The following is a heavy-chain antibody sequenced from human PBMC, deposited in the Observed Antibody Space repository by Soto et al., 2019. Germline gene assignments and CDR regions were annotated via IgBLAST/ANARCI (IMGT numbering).Heavy chain of an antibody. V-gene: IGHV1-69*13. CDR1: GGTFNNYP. Sequence: SVKVSCKASGGTFNNYPITWVRQAPGQGLEWMGGSIPIFGTANYAQKFQGRVTISVDESTSTAYMELSSLRSEDTAVYYCARGRGYSGDDHYYYFDMDVWGQGTTVTVSS. J-gene: IGHJ6*02. CDR3: ARGRGYSGDDHYYYFDMDV. D-gene: IGHD5-12*01. CDR2: SIPIFGTA.